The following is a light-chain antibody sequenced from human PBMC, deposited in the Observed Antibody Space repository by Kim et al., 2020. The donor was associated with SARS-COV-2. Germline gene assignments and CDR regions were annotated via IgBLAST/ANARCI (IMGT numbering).Light chain of an antibody. CDR1: QGIRNT. Sequence: DIQMTQSPSSLSASVGDRVTITCRASQGIRNTLGWYQQKPGKAPKRLIYAASTLQSGVPSRFSGSGSGTEFTLTISSLQPEDFATYYCQQHNSFPRTFGGGTKVDIK. V-gene: IGKV1-17*01. CDR3: QQHNSFPRT. J-gene: IGKJ4*01. CDR2: AAS.